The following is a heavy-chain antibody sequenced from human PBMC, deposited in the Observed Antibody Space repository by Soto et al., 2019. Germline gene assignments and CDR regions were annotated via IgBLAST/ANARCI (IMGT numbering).Heavy chain of an antibody. V-gene: IGHV3-23*01. Sequence: EVQLLESGGGLVQPGGSLRLSCVASGFTISTYAMTWVRQAPGKGLECVSGVTGSGGQIHYADSVKGRFTISKDNSKNTLYLQMSNLRDEDTALYYCAKDAVYKDGLWLMDSWGQGTLVTVSS. CDR3: AKDAVYKDGLWLMDS. J-gene: IGHJ5*02. CDR2: VTGSGGQI. D-gene: IGHD2-21*01. CDR1: GFTISTYA.